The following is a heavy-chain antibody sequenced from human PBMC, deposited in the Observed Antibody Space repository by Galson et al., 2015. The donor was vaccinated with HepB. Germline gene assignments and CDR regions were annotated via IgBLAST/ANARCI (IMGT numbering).Heavy chain of an antibody. Sequence: PTLVKPTQTLTLTCTFSGFSLSTSGVGVGWIRQPPGKALEWLALIYWDDGKRYSPSLNSRLTITKATSKNQVVLTMTNMDPVDTATYYCANTFARIAAAGNLFDYWGQGTLVTVSS. CDR3: ANTFARIAAAGNLFDY. V-gene: IGHV2-5*02. CDR2: IYWDDGK. D-gene: IGHD6-13*01. J-gene: IGHJ4*02. CDR1: GFSLSTSGVG.